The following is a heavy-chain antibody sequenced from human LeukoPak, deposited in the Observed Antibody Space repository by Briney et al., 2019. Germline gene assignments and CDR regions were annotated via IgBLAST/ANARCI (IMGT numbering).Heavy chain of an antibody. D-gene: IGHD3-9*01. J-gene: IGHJ1*01. CDR2: ISGSGGST. V-gene: IGHV3-23*01. Sequence: SGGSLRLSCAASGFTFSSYAMSWVRQAPGKGLECVSAISGSGGSTYYADSVKGRFTISRDNSKNTLYLQMNSLRAEDTAVYYCAKTGKYFDWLLPDQYFQHWGQGTLVTVSS. CDR1: GFTFSSYA. CDR3: AKTGKYFDWLLPDQYFQH.